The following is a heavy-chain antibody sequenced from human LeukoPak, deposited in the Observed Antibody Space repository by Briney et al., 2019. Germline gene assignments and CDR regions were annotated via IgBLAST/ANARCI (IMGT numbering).Heavy chain of an antibody. Sequence: SETLSLTCAVYGGSFSGYYWSWIRQPPGKGLEWIGEINHSGSTNYNPSLKSRVTISVDTSKKQFSLKLSSVTAADTAVYYCARGLLLSGYLDAFDLWGQGTVVTVSS. V-gene: IGHV4-34*01. CDR1: GGSFSGYY. CDR3: ARGLLLSGYLDAFDL. CDR2: INHSGST. J-gene: IGHJ3*01. D-gene: IGHD3-22*01.